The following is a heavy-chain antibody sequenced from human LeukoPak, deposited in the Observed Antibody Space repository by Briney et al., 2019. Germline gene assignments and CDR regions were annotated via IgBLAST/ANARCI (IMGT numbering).Heavy chain of an antibody. V-gene: IGHV1-46*01. J-gene: IGHJ3*02. CDR3: ARVSRITMVHHDAFDI. CDR2: INPSGGST. D-gene: IGHD3-10*01. Sequence: GASVKVSCKASGYTFTGYYMHWVRQAPGQGLEWMGIINPSGGSTSCAQKFQGRVTMTRDTSTSTVYMELSSLRSEDTAVYYCARVSRITMVHHDAFDIWGQGTMVTVSS. CDR1: GYTFTGYY.